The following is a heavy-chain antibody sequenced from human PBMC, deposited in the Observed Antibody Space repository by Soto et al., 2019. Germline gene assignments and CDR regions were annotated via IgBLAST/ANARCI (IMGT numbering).Heavy chain of an antibody. CDR3: AKARASNYFYGLDV. V-gene: IGHV3-23*01. CDR1: GLAFGNYA. CDR2: VSTNGRST. Sequence: PWGSLRLPCRAAGLAFGNYASRLCRQFAGRGLEWVAGVSTNGRSTYYADSVRGLFTISRDNSKITVYLQMNRLRAEDTAVYYCAKARASNYFYGLDVWGQGTTVTVSS. J-gene: IGHJ6*02. D-gene: IGHD3-10*01.